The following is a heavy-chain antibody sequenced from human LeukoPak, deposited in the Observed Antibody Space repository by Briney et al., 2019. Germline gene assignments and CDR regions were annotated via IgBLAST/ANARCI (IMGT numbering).Heavy chain of an antibody. CDR3: ASSYSSGLLDY. J-gene: IGHJ4*02. D-gene: IGHD6-19*01. CDR1: GGSFSGYY. CDR2: INHSGST. V-gene: IGHV4-34*01. Sequence: SETLSLTCAVYGGSFSGYYWSWIRQPPGKGLEWIGEINHSGSTNYNPSLKGRVTISVDTSKNQFSLKLSSVTAADTAVYYCASSYSSGLLDYWGQGTLVTVSS.